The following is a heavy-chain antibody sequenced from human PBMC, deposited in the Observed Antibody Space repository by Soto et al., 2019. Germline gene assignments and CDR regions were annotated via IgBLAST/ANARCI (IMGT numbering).Heavy chain of an antibody. CDR1: GFTFGDSY. Sequence: QVQLVESGGGLVPPGGSLRLSCAGSGFTFGDSYMSWIRQAPGKGLEWLSYISPGSRYPAYADSVKGRFTISRDNAKISLYLQMMSLTAADTAIYYCVRGGGGGLFDPWGQGTMVTVSS. J-gene: IGHJ5*02. V-gene: IGHV3-11*06. D-gene: IGHD2-15*01. CDR2: ISPGSRYP. CDR3: VRGGGGGLFDP.